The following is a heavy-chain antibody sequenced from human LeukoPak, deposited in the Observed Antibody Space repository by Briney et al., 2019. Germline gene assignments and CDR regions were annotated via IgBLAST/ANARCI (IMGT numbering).Heavy chain of an antibody. CDR3: ARMAAAGTRPNWFDP. J-gene: IGHJ5*02. CDR1: VGFISSYY. V-gene: IGHV4-59*13. D-gene: IGHD6-13*01. CDR2: IYYSGST. Sequence: SETLSLTCTVSVGFISSYYWSWIRQPPGKGLEGIGYIYYSGSTNYNPSLKSRVTISVDTSKNQFSLKLSSVTAADTAVYYCARMAAAGTRPNWFDPWGQGTLVTVSS.